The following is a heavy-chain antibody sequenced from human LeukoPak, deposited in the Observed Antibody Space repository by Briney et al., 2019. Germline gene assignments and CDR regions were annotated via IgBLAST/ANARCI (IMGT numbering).Heavy chain of an antibody. V-gene: IGHV3-7*01. CDR2: IKQDGSEK. Sequence: GGSLRLSCAASGFTFSSYWMSWVRQAPGKGLEWVANIKQDGSEKYYVDSVKGRFTISRDNAKNSLYLQMNSLRAEGTAVYYCARNSYCRGGSCYLDYWGQGTLVTVSS. CDR3: ARNSYCRGGSCYLDY. J-gene: IGHJ4*02. CDR1: GFTFSSYW. D-gene: IGHD2-15*01.